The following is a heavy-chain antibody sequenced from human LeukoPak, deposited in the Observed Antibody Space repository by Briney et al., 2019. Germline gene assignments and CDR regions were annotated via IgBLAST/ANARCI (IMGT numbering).Heavy chain of an antibody. CDR3: ARDRPNYYGSDGHYYRRDGDY. D-gene: IGHD3-22*01. CDR2: ITSRGEST. CDR1: GFTFSIYA. Sequence: GGSLRLSCAASGFTFSIYAMSWVRQAPGKGLQWVSSITSRGESTWYVDSVKGRFTITRDNSENTLYLQMHSPRAEDTDVYYCARDRPNYYGSDGHYYRRDGDYWGRGTLVSVSS. J-gene: IGHJ4*02. V-gene: IGHV3-23*01.